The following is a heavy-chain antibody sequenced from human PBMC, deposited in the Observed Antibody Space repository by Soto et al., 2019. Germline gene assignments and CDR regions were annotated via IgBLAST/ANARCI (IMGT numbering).Heavy chain of an antibody. CDR3: ARPSLSRGNSQTTVTTNYYCYMDV. CDR2: INHSGST. CDR1: GGSFSGYY. Sequence: LTCAVYGGSFSGYYWSWIRQPPGKGLEWIGEINHSGSTNYNPSLKSRVTISVDTSKNQFSLKLSSVTAADTAVYYCARPSLSRGNSQTTVTTNYYCYMDVWGKGTTVTVSS. V-gene: IGHV4-34*01. D-gene: IGHD4-17*01. J-gene: IGHJ6*03.